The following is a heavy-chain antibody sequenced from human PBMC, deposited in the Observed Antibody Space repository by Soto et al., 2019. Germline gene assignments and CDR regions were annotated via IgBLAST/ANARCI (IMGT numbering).Heavy chain of an antibody. V-gene: IGHV5-51*01. CDR3: ARRPICSGGSCYSSYYFDY. CDR1: GYSFTSYW. D-gene: IGHD2-15*01. Sequence: GESLKISCKGSGYSFTSYWIGWVRQMPGKGLEWMGIIYPGDSGTRYSPSFQGQVTISADKSISTAYLQWSSLKASDTAMYYCARRPICSGGSCYSSYYFDYWGQGTLVTVSS. J-gene: IGHJ4*02. CDR2: IYPGDSGT.